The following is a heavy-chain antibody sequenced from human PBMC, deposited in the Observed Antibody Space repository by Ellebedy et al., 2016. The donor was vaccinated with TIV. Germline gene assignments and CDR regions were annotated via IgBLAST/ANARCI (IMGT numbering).Heavy chain of an antibody. V-gene: IGHV4-30-2*02. Sequence: SETLSLXXAVSGGSMRNGPYCWSWIRQPPGKGLEWVGYINQSGRTYYNPSLKSRVTISIDTSKNQFSLKLSSVTAADTAVYYCARAPRNILIGYYYVGFDHWGRGALVTVSS. CDR1: GGSMRNGPYC. CDR2: INQSGRT. CDR3: ARAPRNILIGYYYVGFDH. J-gene: IGHJ4*02. D-gene: IGHD3-9*01.